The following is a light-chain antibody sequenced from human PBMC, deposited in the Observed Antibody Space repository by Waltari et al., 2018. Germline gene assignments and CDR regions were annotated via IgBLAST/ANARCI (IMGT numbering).Light chain of an antibody. CDR1: SSDNGGNF. Sequence: QSLLTQPPSASGTPGQRVTLSCSRSSSDNGGNFVSWYPQLPGTAPILLTYKNNQRPPGVPDQFSASKSGTSASLAISGLRSEDEADYYCASWHDSLSGPVFGTGTRVTVL. CDR3: ASWHDSLSGPV. V-gene: IGLV1-47*01. J-gene: IGLJ1*01. CDR2: KNN.